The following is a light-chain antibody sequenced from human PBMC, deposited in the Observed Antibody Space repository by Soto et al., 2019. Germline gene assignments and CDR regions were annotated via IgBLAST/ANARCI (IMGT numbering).Light chain of an antibody. CDR1: SSNIGSNY. Sequence: QSVLTQPPSASRTPGQGVTISCSGSSSNIGSNYVYWYQQLPGTAPKLLIYFDNQRPSGVPDRFSGSKSGTSASLAISGLRSDDEADYYCAAWDDSLSGVVFGGGTKLTVL. J-gene: IGLJ2*01. CDR2: FDN. CDR3: AAWDDSLSGVV. V-gene: IGLV1-47*02.